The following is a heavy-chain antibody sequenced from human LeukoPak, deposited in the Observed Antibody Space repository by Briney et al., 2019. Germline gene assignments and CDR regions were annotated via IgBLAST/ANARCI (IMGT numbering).Heavy chain of an antibody. CDR3: AKEVDCPSDCLFFHP. V-gene: IGHV3-43*01. Sequence: GGSLRLSCAASGFTFDRFTIHWVRQTPGKGLEWVSLINRRGHTFYADSVKGRFTISRDNSRNSVFLQMNSLRPEATALYHCAKEVDCPSDCLFFHPWGQGTLVTVSS. D-gene: IGHD2-21*02. J-gene: IGHJ5*02. CDR2: INRRGHT. CDR1: GFTFDRFT.